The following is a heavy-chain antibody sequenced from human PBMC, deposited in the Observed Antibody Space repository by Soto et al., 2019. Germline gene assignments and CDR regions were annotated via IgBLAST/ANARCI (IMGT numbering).Heavy chain of an antibody. CDR1: GTSFGGYF. CDR2: IDHRGST. V-gene: IGHV4-34*01. J-gene: IGHJ6*02. CDR3: ASTSSDYYDSSGPSYYFGMDV. D-gene: IGHD3-22*01. Sequence: PSETLSLTCAVSGTSFGGYFWTWIRQPPGKGLEWIGEIDHRGSTNYNPALRSRVTISVDSSKNQFSLKMASVTAADTAVYYCASTSSDYYDSSGPSYYFGMDVWRQGTTVTVSS.